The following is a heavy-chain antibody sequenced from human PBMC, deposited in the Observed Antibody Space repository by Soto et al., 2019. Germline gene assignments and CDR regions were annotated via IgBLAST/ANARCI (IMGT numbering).Heavy chain of an antibody. Sequence: GGSLRLSCAASGFTFSSYGMHWVRQAPGKGLEWVAVIWYDGSNKYYADSVKGRFTISRDNSKNTLYLQMNSLRAEDTAVYYCARDPGSLTGDLLFNLPDYWGQGTLVTVSS. CDR1: GFTFSSYG. J-gene: IGHJ4*02. V-gene: IGHV3-33*08. CDR3: ARDPGSLTGDLLFNLPDY. D-gene: IGHD7-27*01. CDR2: IWYDGSNK.